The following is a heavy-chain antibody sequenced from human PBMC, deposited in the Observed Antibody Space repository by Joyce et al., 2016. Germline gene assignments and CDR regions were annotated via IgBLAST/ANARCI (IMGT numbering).Heavy chain of an antibody. D-gene: IGHD6-19*01. J-gene: IGHJ4*02. Sequence: QVQLQQWGAGLLKSSETLSLTCAVFCGSFNGNHWSWIRQPPRTGLEWIGEVSQRGDTHYKPALNGRHTISVGSSKHQISLRLTYVTAADTAVYCCAHRGSGFFFDLWGQGTLVSVSS. V-gene: IGHV4-34*01. CDR1: CGSFNGNH. CDR3: AHRGSGFFFDL. CDR2: VSQRGDT.